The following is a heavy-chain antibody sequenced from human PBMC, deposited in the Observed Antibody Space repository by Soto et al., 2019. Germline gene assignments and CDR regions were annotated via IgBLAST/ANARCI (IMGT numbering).Heavy chain of an antibody. CDR2: IVVGSGNT. J-gene: IGHJ6*02. CDR3: ARHDCISTSCYYYYYYSMDV. D-gene: IGHD2-2*01. V-gene: IGHV1-58*01. CDR1: GFTFTSSA. Sequence: ASVKVSCKASGFTFTSSAVQWVRQARGQRLEWIGWIVVGSGNTNYAQKFQERVTITRDMSTSTAYMELNSLRSEDTAVYYCARHDCISTSCYYYYYYSMDVWGQGTTVTVSS.